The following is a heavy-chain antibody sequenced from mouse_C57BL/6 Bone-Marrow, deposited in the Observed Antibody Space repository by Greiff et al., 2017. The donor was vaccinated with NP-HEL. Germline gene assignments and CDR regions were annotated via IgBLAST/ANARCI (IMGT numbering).Heavy chain of an antibody. V-gene: IGHV14-4*01. CDR1: GFNIKDDY. J-gene: IGHJ3*01. CDR2: IDPENGDT. CDR3: TTLAYYSNYVFAY. Sequence: VQLQQSGAELVRPGASVKLSCTASGFNIKDDYMHWVKQRPEQGLEWIGWIDPENGDTEYASKFQGKATITADPSSNTAYLQLSSLTSEDTAVYYCTTLAYYSNYVFAYWGQGTLVTVSA. D-gene: IGHD2-5*01.